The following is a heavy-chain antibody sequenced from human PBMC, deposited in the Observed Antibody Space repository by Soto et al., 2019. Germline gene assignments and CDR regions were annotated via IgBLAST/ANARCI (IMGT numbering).Heavy chain of an antibody. CDR3: AGSPGIAVDGLPSPYYYYYGMDV. Sequence: SETLSLTCTVSGGSISSGDYYWSWIRQPPGKGLEWIGYIYYSGSTYYNPSLKSRVTISVDTSKNQFSLKLSSVTAADTAVYYCAGSPGIAVDGLPSPYYYYYGMDVWGQGTTVTVSS. CDR2: IYYSGST. J-gene: IGHJ6*02. V-gene: IGHV4-30-4*01. D-gene: IGHD6-19*01. CDR1: GGSISSGDYY.